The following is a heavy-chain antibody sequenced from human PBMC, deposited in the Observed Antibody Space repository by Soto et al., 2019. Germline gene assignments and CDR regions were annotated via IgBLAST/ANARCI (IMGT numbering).Heavy chain of an antibody. J-gene: IGHJ4*02. Sequence: EVQLVESGGGLVKPGGSLRLSCAASGFTFSSYSMNWVRQAPGKGLEWVSSISSSSSYIYYADSVKGRFTISRDNAKNSLYLKMNSLSAEDTAVYYCARAGITGTTFFDYWGQGTLVTVSS. CDR1: GFTFSSYS. CDR3: ARAGITGTTFFDY. D-gene: IGHD1-7*01. V-gene: IGHV3-21*01. CDR2: ISSSSSYI.